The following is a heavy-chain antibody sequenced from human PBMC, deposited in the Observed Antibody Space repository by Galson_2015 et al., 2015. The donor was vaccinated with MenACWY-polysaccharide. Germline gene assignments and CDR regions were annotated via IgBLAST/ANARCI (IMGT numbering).Heavy chain of an antibody. Sequence: GSVSSGTYYWSWLRQSPGKGLEWIGYMSYSGRGNYNPSLKSRVTVFLDTSKNQFSLRLTSVTAADTAMYYCAREPTYSGSFGWFDPWGQGTLVTVSS. CDR3: AREPTYSGSFGWFDP. J-gene: IGHJ5*02. CDR2: MSYSGRG. D-gene: IGHD1-26*01. CDR1: GSVSSGTYY. V-gene: IGHV4-61*01.